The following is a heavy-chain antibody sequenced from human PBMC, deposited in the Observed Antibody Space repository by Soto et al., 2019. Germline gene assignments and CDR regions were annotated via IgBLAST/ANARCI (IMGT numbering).Heavy chain of an antibody. V-gene: IGHV4-39*01. J-gene: IGHJ3*02. CDR1: GGSISSSSYY. D-gene: IGHD3-16*01. Sequence: QLQLQESGPGLVKPSETLSLTCTVSGGSISSSSYYWGWIRQPPGKGLEWIGSIYYSGSTYYNPSLKSRVTISVDTSKNQFSLKLSSVTAADTAVYYCARHRPYDYIWGSYVPRPPNDAFDIWGQGTMVTVSS. CDR3: ARHRPYDYIWGSYVPRPPNDAFDI. CDR2: IYYSGST.